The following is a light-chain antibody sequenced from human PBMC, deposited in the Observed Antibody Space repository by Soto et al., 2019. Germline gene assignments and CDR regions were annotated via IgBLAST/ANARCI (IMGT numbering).Light chain of an antibody. Sequence: QSALTQPPSASGSPGQTDTITCTGTSRDVGGYNYGSWYQQHPSKAPKLMIYEVSKRPSGVPDRFSGSKSGNTASLTVSGLQAEYEADYFWGSYAGRKNFVFGNGIEVTVL. CDR2: EVS. J-gene: IGLJ1*01. V-gene: IGLV2-8*01. CDR3: GSYAGRKNFV. CDR1: SRDVGGYNY.